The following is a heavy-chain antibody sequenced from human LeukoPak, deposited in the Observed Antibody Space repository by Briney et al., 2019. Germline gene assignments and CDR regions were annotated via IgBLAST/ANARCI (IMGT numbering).Heavy chain of an antibody. V-gene: IGHV4-34*01. CDR3: ARPTHYYYYYMDV. CDR1: GGSFSGYY. J-gene: IGHJ6*03. Sequence: PSETLSLTCAVYGGSFSGYYWSWIRQPPGKGLEWIGEINHSGSTNYNPSLKSRVTISVDTSKNQFSLKLSSVTAADTAVYYCARPTHYYYYYMDVWGKGTTVTVSS. CDR2: INHSGST.